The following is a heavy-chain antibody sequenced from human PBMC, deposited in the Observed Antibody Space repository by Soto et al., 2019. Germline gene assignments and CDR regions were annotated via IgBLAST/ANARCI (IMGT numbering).Heavy chain of an antibody. D-gene: IGHD2-8*01. J-gene: IGHJ4*02. CDR1: GFTFSSYA. V-gene: IGHV3-30-3*01. CDR3: ALSTNGGSPY. Sequence: QVQLVESGGGVVQPGRSLRLSCAASGFTFSSYAMHWVRQAPGKGLEWVAVISYDGSNKYYADSVKGRFTISRDNSKNTLYLQMNSLRAEDTALYYCALSTNGGSPYWGQGTLVTVSS. CDR2: ISYDGSNK.